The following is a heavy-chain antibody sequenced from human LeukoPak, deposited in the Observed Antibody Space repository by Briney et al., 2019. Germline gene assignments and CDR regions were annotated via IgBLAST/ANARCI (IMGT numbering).Heavy chain of an antibody. CDR1: GFTFSDYY. D-gene: IGHD3-10*01. V-gene: IGHV3-11*04. Sequence: PGGSLRLSCAASGFTFSDYYMSWIRQAPGKGLEWVSYISSSGSTIYYADSVKGRFTISRDNAKNSLYLQMDSLGAEDTALYYCARDRAIYYGAGIAMDVWGQGTTVIVSS. J-gene: IGHJ6*02. CDR2: ISSSGSTI. CDR3: ARDRAIYYGAGIAMDV.